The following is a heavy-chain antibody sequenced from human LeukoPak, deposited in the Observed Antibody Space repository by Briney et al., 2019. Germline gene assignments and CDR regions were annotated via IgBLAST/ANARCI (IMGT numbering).Heavy chain of an antibody. V-gene: IGHV3-66*04. CDR1: GFTVSSNY. Sequence: GGSLRLSCAASGFTVSSNYMSWVRQAPGKGLEWVSVIYSGGSTYYADSVKGRFTISRDNSKNTLYLQMNSLRAEDTAVYYCAKQGWAPVYFDYWGQGTLVTVSS. CDR2: IYSGGST. J-gene: IGHJ4*02. CDR3: AKQGWAPVYFDY. D-gene: IGHD5-24*01.